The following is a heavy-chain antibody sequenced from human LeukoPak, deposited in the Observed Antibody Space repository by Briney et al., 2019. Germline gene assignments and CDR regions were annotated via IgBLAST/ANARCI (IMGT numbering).Heavy chain of an antibody. CDR3: ARDISVAGSFLLFDY. CDR1: GGSISSFY. J-gene: IGHJ4*02. Sequence: SETLSLTCTVSGGSISSFYWSWIRQPAGKGLEWIGRIYTSGSSNSNPSLKSRVTMSADTSKNQFSLKLSSVTAADTAVYYCARDISVAGSFLLFDYWGQGTLVTVSS. CDR2: IYTSGSS. V-gene: IGHV4-4*07. D-gene: IGHD6-19*01.